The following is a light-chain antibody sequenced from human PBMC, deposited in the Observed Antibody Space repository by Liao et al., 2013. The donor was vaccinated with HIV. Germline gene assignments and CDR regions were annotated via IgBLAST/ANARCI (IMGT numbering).Light chain of an antibody. V-gene: IGLV3-21*01. J-gene: IGLJ2*01. CDR2: KDN. CDR3: QAWDSSTYVV. Sequence: SYVLTQPSSLSVAPGKTARMTCGGNSIGSKSVHWYQQKPGQSPVLIIYKDNKRPSGIPERFSGSNSGITATLTISGTQAMDEADYYCQAWDSSTYVVFGGGTKLTVL. CDR1: SIGSKS.